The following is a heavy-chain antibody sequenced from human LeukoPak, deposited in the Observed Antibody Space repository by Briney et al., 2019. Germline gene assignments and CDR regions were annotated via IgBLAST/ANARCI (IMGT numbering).Heavy chain of an antibody. CDR2: VNRDGSET. CDR1: GFALSSHW. V-gene: IGHV3-7*03. Sequence: GGSLRLSCAAFGFALSSHWMTWVRQVPGRGPEWVANVNRDGSETYYLDSVKGRFTISKDNAKNSLYLQMNSLRAEDTALYHCARDNGMDVWGQGTTVIVSS. CDR3: ARDNGMDV. J-gene: IGHJ6*02.